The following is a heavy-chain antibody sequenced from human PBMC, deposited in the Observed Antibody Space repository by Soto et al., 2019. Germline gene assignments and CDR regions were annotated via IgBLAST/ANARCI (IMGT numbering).Heavy chain of an antibody. V-gene: IGHV1-69*13. J-gene: IGHJ4*02. CDR2: IIPIFGTA. D-gene: IGHD4-17*01. CDR3: AREVTNDYGDYCFDY. CDR1: GGTFSSYA. Sequence: ASVKVSCKASGGTFSSYAISWVRQAPGQGLEWMGGIIPIFGTANYAQKFQGRVTITADESTSTAYMELSSLRSEDTAVYYCAREVTNDYGDYCFDYWGQGTLVTVSS.